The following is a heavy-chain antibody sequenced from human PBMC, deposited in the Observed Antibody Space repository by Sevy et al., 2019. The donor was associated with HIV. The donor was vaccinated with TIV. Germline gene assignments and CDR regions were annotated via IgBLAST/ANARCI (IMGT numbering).Heavy chain of an antibody. CDR1: GFSVSSHA. CDR3: TRDAGYSVGWYPSNY. CDR2: LSYDGSTQ. V-gene: IGHV3-30*04. J-gene: IGHJ4*02. D-gene: IGHD6-19*01. Sequence: GGSLRLSCAASGFSVSSHAMHWVRQAPGKGLEWVALLSYDGSTQYYADSVKGRFSILRDNSKNILYLQMNSLRPADTALYYCTRDAGYSVGWYPSNYWGQGTLVTVSS.